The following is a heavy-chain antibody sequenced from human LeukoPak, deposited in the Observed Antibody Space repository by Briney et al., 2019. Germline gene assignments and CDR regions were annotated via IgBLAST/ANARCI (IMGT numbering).Heavy chain of an antibody. J-gene: IGHJ3*02. CDR3: AKDHRYCTGNTCYGEDDALDI. CDR2: ISGTGGST. V-gene: IGHV3-23*01. Sequence: GGSLRLSCAASGITFTNYAMSWVRQAPGKGLEWVSGISGTGGSTYYADPVKGRFTISRDNAKNTLSLQMNSLRAEDTAVYYCAKDHRYCTGNTCYGEDDALDIWGQGTMVSVSS. CDR1: GITFTNYA. D-gene: IGHD2-2*01.